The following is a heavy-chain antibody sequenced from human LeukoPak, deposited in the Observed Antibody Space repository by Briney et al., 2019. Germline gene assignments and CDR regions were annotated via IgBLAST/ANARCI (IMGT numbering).Heavy chain of an antibody. J-gene: IGHJ4*02. V-gene: IGHV3-74*03. CDR1: GFTFSSYS. Sequence: HPGGSLRLSCAASGFTFSSYSLHWVRQGPGKGLVWVSRINSDGSSITYADSVKGRFTISRDNAKNTLYLQMNSLRVEDSAVYYCAREGRVSGYDFDCWGQGTLVTVSS. CDR2: INSDGSSI. CDR3: AREGRVSGYDFDC. D-gene: IGHD5-12*01.